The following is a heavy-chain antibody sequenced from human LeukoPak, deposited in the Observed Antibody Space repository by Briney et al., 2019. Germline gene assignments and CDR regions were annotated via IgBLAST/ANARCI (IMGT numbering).Heavy chain of an antibody. D-gene: IGHD5-18*01. CDR2: ISSSGSTI. CDR3: ASRASGYSYGYPYYYFDY. CDR1: GFTFSSYE. Sequence: PGGSLRLSCAASGFTFSSYEMNWVRQAPGEGLEWVSYISSSGSTIYYADSVKGRFTISRDNAKNSLYLQMNSLRAEDTVVYYCASRASGYSYGYPYYYFDYWGQGTLVTVSS. V-gene: IGHV3-48*03. J-gene: IGHJ4*02.